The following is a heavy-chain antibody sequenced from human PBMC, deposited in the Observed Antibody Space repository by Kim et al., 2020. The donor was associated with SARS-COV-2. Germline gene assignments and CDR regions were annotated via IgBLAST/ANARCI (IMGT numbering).Heavy chain of an antibody. D-gene: IGHD6-19*01. J-gene: IGHJ6*03. CDR1: GGSFSGYY. CDR2: INHSGST. Sequence: SETLSLTCAVYGGSFSGYYWSWIRQPPGKGLEWIGEINHSGSTNYNPSLKSRVTISVDTSKNQFSLKLSSVTAADTAVYYCARTPQWLVQGALDVWGKGT. CDR3: ARTPQWLVQGALDV. V-gene: IGHV4-34*01.